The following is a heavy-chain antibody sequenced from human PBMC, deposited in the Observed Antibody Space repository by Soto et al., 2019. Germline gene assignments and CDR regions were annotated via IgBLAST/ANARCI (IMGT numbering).Heavy chain of an antibody. CDR1: GGTFSSYS. D-gene: IGHD1-26*01. Sequence: QVQLVQSGAEVKKPGSSVKVSCKASGGTFSSYSINWVRQAPGQGLEWMGEIIPIFGTANYAQKFQGSVTITADESTSTAYMLLRSLRSEDTAVYYCARDGGRHSGGIDYWGQGALVTVSS. CDR3: ARDGGRHSGGIDY. CDR2: IIPIFGTA. J-gene: IGHJ4*02. V-gene: IGHV1-69*01.